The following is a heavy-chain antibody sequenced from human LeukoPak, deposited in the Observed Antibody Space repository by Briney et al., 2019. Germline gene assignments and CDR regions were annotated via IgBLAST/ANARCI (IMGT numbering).Heavy chain of an antibody. CDR3: ARLSIAVAGRGFDP. CDR1: GGSISSSSYY. Sequence: PSETLSLTCTVSGGSISSSSYYWGWIRQPPGKGLEWIGTIYYSGSTYYNPSLKCRGTISVDTSKNQFSLKLISVTAADTAVYYCARLSIAVAGRGFDPWGQGTLVTV. J-gene: IGHJ5*02. V-gene: IGHV4-39*01. CDR2: IYYSGST. D-gene: IGHD6-19*01.